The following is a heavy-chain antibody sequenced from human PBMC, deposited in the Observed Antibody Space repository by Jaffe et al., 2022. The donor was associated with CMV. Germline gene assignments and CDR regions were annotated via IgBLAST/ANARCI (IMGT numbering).Heavy chain of an antibody. CDR1: GFSLSTSGVG. CDR2: IYWNDDK. D-gene: IGHD6-13*01. Sequence: QITLKESGPTLVKPTQTLTLTCTFSGFSLSTSGVGVGWIRQPPGKALEWLALIYWNDDKRYSPSLKSRLTITKDTSKNQVVLTMTNMDPVDTATYYCAHSRAPGEQQLVPTYYYYGMDVWGQGTTVTVSS. CDR3: AHSRAPGEQQLVPTYYYYGMDV. J-gene: IGHJ6*02. V-gene: IGHV2-5*01.